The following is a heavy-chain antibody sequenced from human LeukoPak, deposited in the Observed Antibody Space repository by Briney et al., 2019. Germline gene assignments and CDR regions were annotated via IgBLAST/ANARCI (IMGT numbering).Heavy chain of an antibody. D-gene: IGHD3-10*01. J-gene: IGHJ3*02. CDR1: GFTFDDYA. V-gene: IGHV3-9*01. Sequence: GGSLRLSCAASGFTFDDYAMHWVRQAPGKGLEWVSGISWNSGSIGYADSVKGRFTISRDNAKNSLYLQMNSLRAEDTAVSYCVKALRANYYGSGIAFDIWGQGTMVTVSS. CDR2: ISWNSGSI. CDR3: VKALRANYYGSGIAFDI.